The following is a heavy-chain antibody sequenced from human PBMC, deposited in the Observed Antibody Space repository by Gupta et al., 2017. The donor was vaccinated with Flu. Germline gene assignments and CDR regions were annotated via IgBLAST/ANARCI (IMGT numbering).Heavy chain of an antibody. Sequence: QVQLVQSGAEVKKPGASVKVSCKASGYTFTSYGITWVRQPPGQGLEWMGWISTHNGETNYAQKLQGRVSMTTDTSTSTAYMELRSLRSDDTAVYYCARTYAAMVTWIVYWGQGTLVTVSS. CDR2: ISTHNGET. D-gene: IGHD5-18*01. CDR3: ARTYAAMVTWIVY. J-gene: IGHJ4*02. CDR1: GYTFTSYG. V-gene: IGHV1-18*01.